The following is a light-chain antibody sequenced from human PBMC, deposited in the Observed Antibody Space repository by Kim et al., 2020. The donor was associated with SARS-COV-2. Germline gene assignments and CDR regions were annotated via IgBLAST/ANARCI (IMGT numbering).Light chain of an antibody. V-gene: IGLV2-14*01. CDR1: SNDVGAYDH. Sequence: QSVLTQPASVSESPGQSITISCTGSSNDVGAYDHVSWYQQHPDKVPKLLIFNVNGRPSGVSSRFSGSKSGNTASLTISDLQTEDEADYYCSSYPTSTTWVFGGGTQLTVL. CDR3: SSYPTSTTWV. CDR2: NVN. J-gene: IGLJ3*02.